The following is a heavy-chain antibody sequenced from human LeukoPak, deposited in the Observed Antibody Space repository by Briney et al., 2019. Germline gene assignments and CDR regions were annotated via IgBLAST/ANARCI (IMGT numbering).Heavy chain of an antibody. CDR3: ARSLGLRYQTQINFDY. V-gene: IGHV4-30-4*01. D-gene: IGHD2-2*01. CDR1: GGSISSGDYY. Sequence: SETLSLTCTVSGGSISSGDYYWSWIRQPPGKGLEWIGYIYYSGSTYYNPSLKSRVTISVDTSKNQFSLKLSSVTAADTAVYYCARSLGLRYQTQINFDYWGQGTLVTVSS. CDR2: IYYSGST. J-gene: IGHJ4*02.